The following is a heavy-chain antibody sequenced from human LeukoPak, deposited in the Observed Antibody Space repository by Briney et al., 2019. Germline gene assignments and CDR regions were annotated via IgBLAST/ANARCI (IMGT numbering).Heavy chain of an antibody. CDR3: ARDKVYYYDSSGYSYYWYFDL. Sequence: GGSLRLSCAASGFTFSDYGMHWVRQAPGKGLEWVAVVSYDGSNKYYADSVKGRFTISRDNSKNTLYLQMNSLRAEDTAVYYCARDKVYYYDSSGYSYYWYFDLWGRGTLVTVSS. V-gene: IGHV3-30*03. D-gene: IGHD3-22*01. CDR1: GFTFSDYG. CDR2: VSYDGSNK. J-gene: IGHJ2*01.